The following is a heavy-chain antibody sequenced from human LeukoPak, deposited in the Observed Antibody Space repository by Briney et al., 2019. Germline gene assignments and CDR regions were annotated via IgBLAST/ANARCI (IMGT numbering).Heavy chain of an antibody. J-gene: IGHJ4*02. CDR1: GLTFSSYA. CDR2: ISGSGGST. D-gene: IGHD2-15*01. CDR3: ATCSGGSCYEGQFDY. Sequence: GGSLRLSCAASGLTFSSYAMSWVRQAPGKGLEWVSAISGSGGSTYYADSVKGRFTISRDNSKNTLYLQVNSLRAEDTAVYYCATCSGGSCYEGQFDYWGQGTLVTVSS. V-gene: IGHV3-23*01.